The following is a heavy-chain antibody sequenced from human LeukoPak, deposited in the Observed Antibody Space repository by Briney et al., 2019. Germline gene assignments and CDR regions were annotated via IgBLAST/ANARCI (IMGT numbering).Heavy chain of an antibody. D-gene: IGHD3-22*01. V-gene: IGHV1-69*13. Sequence: ASVKVSCKASGGTFSSYAISWVRQAPGQGLEWMGGIVPIFGTANYAQKFQGRVTITADESTSTAYMELSSLRSEDTAVYYCARVNDNYDSDYWGQGTLVTVSS. CDR3: ARVNDNYDSDY. J-gene: IGHJ4*02. CDR1: GGTFSSYA. CDR2: IVPIFGTA.